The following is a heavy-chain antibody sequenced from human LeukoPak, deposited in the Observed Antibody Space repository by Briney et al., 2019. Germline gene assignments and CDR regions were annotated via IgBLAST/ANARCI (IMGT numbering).Heavy chain of an antibody. V-gene: IGHV4-31*03. J-gene: IGHJ4*02. CDR1: GGSISNSGYY. Sequence: SETLSLTCTVSGGSISNSGYYWSWIRQHPGKGLEWIGYISYSGSTYYNPSLKSRVTISVDTSKNQFSLKLSSVTAADTAVYYCAGSSSWYEDFEIYWGQGTLVTVSS. CDR3: AGSSSWYEDFEIY. CDR2: ISYSGST. D-gene: IGHD6-13*01.